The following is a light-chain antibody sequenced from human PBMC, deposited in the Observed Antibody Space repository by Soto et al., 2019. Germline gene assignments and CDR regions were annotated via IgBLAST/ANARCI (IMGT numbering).Light chain of an antibody. V-gene: IGLV1-51*01. CDR1: SSNIGNKD. J-gene: IGLJ3*02. Sequence: QSVLTQPPSVSAAPGQKVTISCSGSSSNIGNKDVSWYQQVPGTAPKLLIYDNSKRPSGIPDRFSGSKSGTSATLGITGLQTGDEADYCCGTWDSSLTAGVFGGGTQLTVL. CDR3: GTWDSSLTAGV. CDR2: DNS.